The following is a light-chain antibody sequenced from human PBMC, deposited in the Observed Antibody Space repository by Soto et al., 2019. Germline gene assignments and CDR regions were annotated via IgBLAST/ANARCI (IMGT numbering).Light chain of an antibody. J-gene: IGLJ2*01. CDR1: SSNIGGGYD. CDR3: QSYDSSLSGVV. Sequence: QTVVTQPPSVSGAPGQRVTISCTGSSSNIGGGYDVHWYQQLPGTAPKVLIYANSHRPSGVPDRFSGSKSDTSASLAITGLQAEDEADYYCQSYDSSLSGVVFGGGTKLTVL. CDR2: ANS. V-gene: IGLV1-40*01.